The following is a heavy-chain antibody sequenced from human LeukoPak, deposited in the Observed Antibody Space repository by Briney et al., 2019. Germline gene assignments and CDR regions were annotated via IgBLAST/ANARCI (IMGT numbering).Heavy chain of an antibody. V-gene: IGHV3-74*01. CDR3: IRGTGTTSNWFDP. CDR2: ISSDGTIT. CDR1: GLTFSRYW. D-gene: IGHD1-1*01. J-gene: IGHJ5*02. Sequence: GGSLRLSCAASGLTFSRYWMHWVRQAPGKGLVWVSRISSDGTITTYADSVKGRFTISRDNAKNTLYLQMNSLRAEDTAVYYCIRGTGTTSNWFDPWGQGTLVTVSP.